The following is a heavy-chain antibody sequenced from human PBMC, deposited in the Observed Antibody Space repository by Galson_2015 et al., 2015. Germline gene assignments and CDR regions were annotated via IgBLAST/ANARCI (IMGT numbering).Heavy chain of an antibody. D-gene: IGHD5-18*01. CDR1: GYTFTSYG. J-gene: IGHJ4*02. V-gene: IGHV1-18*01. CDR2: ISAYNGKT. Sequence: SVKVSCKASGYTFTSYGISWVRQAPGQGLEWMGWISAYNGKTNYAQKLQGRVTMTTDTSTSTAYMELRSLRSDDTAVYYCARASPRGYIYGYVLDYWGQGTRVTVSS. CDR3: ARASPRGYIYGYVLDY.